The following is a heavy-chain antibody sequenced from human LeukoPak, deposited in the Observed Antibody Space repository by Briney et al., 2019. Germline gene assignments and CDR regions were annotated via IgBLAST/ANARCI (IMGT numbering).Heavy chain of an antibody. J-gene: IGHJ3*02. Sequence: PSETLSLTCTVSGGSTSSGDYYWSWIRQHPGKGLEWIGYIYYSGSTYYNPSLKSRVTISVDTSKNQFSLKLSSVTAADTAVYYCASSLTASDAFDIWGQGTMVTVSS. CDR3: ASSLTASDAFDI. V-gene: IGHV4-31*03. CDR1: GGSTSSGDYY. D-gene: IGHD2-21*02. CDR2: IYYSGST.